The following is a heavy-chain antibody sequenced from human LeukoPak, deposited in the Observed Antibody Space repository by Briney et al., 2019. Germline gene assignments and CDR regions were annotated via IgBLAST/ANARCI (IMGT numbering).Heavy chain of an antibody. J-gene: IGHJ3*01. D-gene: IGHD1-14*01. CDR1: GFTFSTYS. CDR2: ISSDGSIT. CDR3: ARDHHGIHSAFDV. V-gene: IGHV3-30-3*01. Sequence: QSGGSLRLSSAASGFTFSTYSMHSVRQAPGRGLEWVPVISSDGSITSYGDSVKGRFTISRDNAKNTLYLQMSSLRAEDTAVYYCARDHHGIHSAFDVWGQGKMVTVS.